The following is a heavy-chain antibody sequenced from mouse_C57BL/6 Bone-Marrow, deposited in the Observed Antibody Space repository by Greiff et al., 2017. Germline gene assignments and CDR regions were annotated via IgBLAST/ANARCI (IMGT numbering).Heavy chain of an antibody. CDR2: IYPGSGST. CDR1: GYTFSSYW. V-gene: IGHV1-55*01. Sequence: VQLQQSWAELVKPGASVQMSCKASGYTFSSYWTTWVKQRPGQGLEWIGDIYPGSGSTNYNEKFKSKATLTVDTSSRTAYMQLSSLTSEDSAVYYCARSDYYGSSYWFAYWGQGTLVTVSA. J-gene: IGHJ3*01. CDR3: ARSDYYGSSYWFAY. D-gene: IGHD1-1*01.